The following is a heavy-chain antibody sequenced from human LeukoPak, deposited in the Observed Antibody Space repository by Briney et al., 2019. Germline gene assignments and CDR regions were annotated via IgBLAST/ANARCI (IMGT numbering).Heavy chain of an antibody. Sequence: ASVKVSCKASGYTFTSYDINWVRQATGQGLEWMGWMNPNSGNTGYAQKFQGRVTTTRNTSISTAYMELSSLRSEDTAVYYCARAPGANYYDSRPVDAFDIWGQGTMVTVSS. D-gene: IGHD3-22*01. CDR3: ARAPGANYYDSRPVDAFDI. CDR2: MNPNSGNT. CDR1: GYTFTSYD. J-gene: IGHJ3*02. V-gene: IGHV1-8*01.